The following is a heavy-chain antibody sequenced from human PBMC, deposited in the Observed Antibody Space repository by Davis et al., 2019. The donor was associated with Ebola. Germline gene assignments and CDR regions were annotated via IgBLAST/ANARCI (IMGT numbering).Heavy chain of an antibody. D-gene: IGHD3-16*01. CDR3: GRGGLNYAMDV. V-gene: IGHV3-48*04. CDR1: GFVFSYYD. J-gene: IGHJ6*02. CDR2: ISSGSGTI. Sequence: GESLKISCAGSGFVFSYYDMNWVRQAPGKGLEWVSYISSGSGTIYYADPVKGRFTLSRDNAKNTLYLQINSLRAEDTAVYDCGRGGLNYAMDVWGQGATVTVSS.